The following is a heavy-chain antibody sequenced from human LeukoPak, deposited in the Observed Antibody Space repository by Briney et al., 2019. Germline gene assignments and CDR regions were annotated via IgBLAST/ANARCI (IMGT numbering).Heavy chain of an antibody. CDR1: GFTFTSYG. D-gene: IGHD3-10*01. V-gene: IGHV3-33*01. J-gene: IGHJ1*01. CDR3: ARVYLWSFQH. CDR2: IRYDGSNK. Sequence: PGGSLRLSCAASGFTFTSYGMYWVRQAPGKGLEWVAVIRYDGSNKYYADSVKGRFTISRDNSKNTLYLQMNSLRAEDTAVYYCARVYLWSFQHWGQGTLVTVSS.